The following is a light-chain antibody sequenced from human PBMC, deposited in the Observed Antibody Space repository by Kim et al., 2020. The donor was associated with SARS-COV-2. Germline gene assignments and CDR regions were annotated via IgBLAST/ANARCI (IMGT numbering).Light chain of an antibody. Sequence: SSELTQDPAVSVALGQTVRITCQGDSLRTYYASWYQQKPGQAPVLVIYGRNNRPSGIPDRFSASSSGNTASLTITGAQAADESDYYCSSRDSSGNHWVFGGGTQLTVL. V-gene: IGLV3-19*01. J-gene: IGLJ3*02. CDR1: SLRTYY. CDR2: GRN. CDR3: SSRDSSGNHWV.